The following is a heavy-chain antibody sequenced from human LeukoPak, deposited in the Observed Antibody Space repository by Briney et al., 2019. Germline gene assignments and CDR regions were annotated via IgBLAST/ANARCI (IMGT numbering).Heavy chain of an antibody. CDR2: MNPNSGNT. CDR1: GYTFTSYD. J-gene: IGHJ6*02. D-gene: IGHD3-22*01. V-gene: IGHV1-8*01. Sequence: GASVKVSCKASGYTFTSYDINWVRQATGQGLEWMGWMNPNSGNTGYAQKFQGRVTMTRNTSISTAYMKLSSLRTEDTAVYYCARVTYYYDISGYYALGYYYYYGMDVWGQGTTVTVSS. CDR3: ARVTYYYDISGYYALGYYYYYGMDV.